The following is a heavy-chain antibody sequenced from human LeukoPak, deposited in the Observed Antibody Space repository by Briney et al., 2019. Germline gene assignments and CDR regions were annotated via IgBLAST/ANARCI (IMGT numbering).Heavy chain of an antibody. D-gene: IGHD6-19*01. CDR1: GFTFSSYA. Sequence: GGSLRLSCAASGFTFSSYAMSWVRQAPGKGLEWVSAISGSGGSTYYADSVKGRFTISRDNSKNTLYLQMNSLRAEDTAVYYCAEDLTGRAVAVPTFDYWGQGTLVTVSS. J-gene: IGHJ4*02. CDR3: AEDLTGRAVAVPTFDY. CDR2: ISGSGGST. V-gene: IGHV3-23*01.